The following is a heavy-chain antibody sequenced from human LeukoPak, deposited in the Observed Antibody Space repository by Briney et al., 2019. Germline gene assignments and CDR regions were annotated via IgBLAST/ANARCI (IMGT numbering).Heavy chain of an antibody. D-gene: IGHD1-7*01. CDR1: GGSISSGDYY. V-gene: IGHV4-30-4*01. Sequence: SQTLSLTCTVSGGSISSGDYYWSWIRQPPGKGLEWIGYIYYSRSTYYNPSLKSRVTISVDTSKNQFSLKLSSVTAADTAVYYCARAVDDSGFGWNYVTQYNWFDPWGQGTLVTVSS. J-gene: IGHJ5*02. CDR2: IYYSRST. CDR3: ARAVDDSGFGWNYVTQYNWFDP.